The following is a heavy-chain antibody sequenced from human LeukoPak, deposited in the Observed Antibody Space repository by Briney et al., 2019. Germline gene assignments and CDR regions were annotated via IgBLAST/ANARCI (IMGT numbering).Heavy chain of an antibody. CDR2: LSGSGGST. Sequence: GGSLRLSCAASGFTFSSYAMSWVRQAPGEGLEWVSALSGSGGSTYYADSVKGRFTISRDNSKNTLYLQLNSLRAEDTAVYYCARSPRAFWSGYYYYYGMDVWGQGTTVTVSS. CDR1: GFTFSSYA. D-gene: IGHD3-3*01. J-gene: IGHJ6*02. V-gene: IGHV3-23*01. CDR3: ARSPRAFWSGYYYYYGMDV.